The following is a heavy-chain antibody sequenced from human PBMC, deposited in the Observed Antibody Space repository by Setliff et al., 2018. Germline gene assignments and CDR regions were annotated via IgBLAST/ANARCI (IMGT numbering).Heavy chain of an antibody. J-gene: IGHJ5*02. D-gene: IGHD3-3*02. CDR2: IYVSTGST. CDR1: GDPISSGIYH. V-gene: IGHV4-61*02. Sequence: PSETLSLTCTVSGDPISSGIYHWSWIRQSAGKGLEWIGRIYVSTGSTNYSPSLKSRVSISVDRSKNQFSLNLTSVTAADTAVYYCARAGFELGQYNWFDPWGQGTLVTVSS. CDR3: ARAGFELGQYNWFDP.